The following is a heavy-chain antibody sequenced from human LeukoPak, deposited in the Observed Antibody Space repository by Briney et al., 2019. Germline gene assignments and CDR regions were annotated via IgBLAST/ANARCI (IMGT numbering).Heavy chain of an antibody. CDR2: IYTSGST. J-gene: IGHJ6*03. D-gene: IGHD3-10*01. CDR3: ARDNYGSGSDGEDVVFNYYYYYMDV. V-gene: IGHV4-4*07. CDR1: GGSISSYY. Sequence: PSETLSLTCTVSGGSISSYYWSWIRQPAGKGLEWIGRIYTSGSTNYNPSLTSRVTMSVDTSKNQFSLKLSSVTAADTAVYYCARDNYGSGSDGEDVVFNYYYYYMDVWGKGTTATVSS.